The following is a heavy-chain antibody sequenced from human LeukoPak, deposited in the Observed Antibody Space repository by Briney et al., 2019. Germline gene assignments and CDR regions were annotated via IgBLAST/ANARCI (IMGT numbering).Heavy chain of an antibody. Sequence: GASVKVSCKASGYTFTIYDISWVRQATGQGLEWMGWMNPNSGNAGYAQRFQGRVTMTRNNSISTAYMELTSLRSEDTAVYYCGRPLQRGSWTQRALDYWGQGTLVTVSS. CDR1: GYTFTIYD. CDR2: MNPNSGNA. D-gene: IGHD3-10*01. J-gene: IGHJ4*02. CDR3: GRPLQRGSWTQRALDY. V-gene: IGHV1-8*01.